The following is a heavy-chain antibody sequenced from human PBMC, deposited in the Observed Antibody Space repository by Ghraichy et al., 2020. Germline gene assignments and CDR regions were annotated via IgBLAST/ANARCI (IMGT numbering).Heavy chain of an antibody. J-gene: IGHJ4*02. D-gene: IGHD7-27*01. Sequence: GGSLRLSCAASGFTFAKYHMHWVRQPPGKGLEWVAFVPFNEESEKYSDSVKGRITASRDNSKNTVYLQMNSMRLEDTTVYYCAKDAKWGFWDWGQGTLVTVSS. CDR3: AKDAKWGFWD. CDR2: VPFNEESE. V-gene: IGHV3-30*02. CDR1: GFTFAKYH.